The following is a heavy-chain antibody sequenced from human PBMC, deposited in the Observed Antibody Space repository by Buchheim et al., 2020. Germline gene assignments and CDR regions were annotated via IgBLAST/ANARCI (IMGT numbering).Heavy chain of an antibody. CDR2: ISSSSSTI. Sequence: EVQLVESGGGLVQPGGSLRLSCAASGFTFSSYSMNWVRQAPGKGLEWVSYISSSSSTIYYADSVKGRFTISRANAQNSLYLQMNSLRAEDTAVYYCARDPIAVAGPYYFDYWGQGTL. D-gene: IGHD6-19*01. CDR3: ARDPIAVAGPYYFDY. J-gene: IGHJ4*02. CDR1: GFTFSSYS. V-gene: IGHV3-48*01.